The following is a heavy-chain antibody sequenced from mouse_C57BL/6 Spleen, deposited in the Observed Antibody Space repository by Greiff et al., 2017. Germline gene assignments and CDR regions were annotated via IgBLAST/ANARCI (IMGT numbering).Heavy chain of an antibody. CDR2: IAPENGDT. J-gene: IGHJ1*03. D-gene: IGHD1-1*01. V-gene: IGHV14-4*01. CDR1: GFNIKDDY. CDR3: TQGHSGSSLYWYFDV. Sequence: VQLQQSGAELVRPGASVKLSCTASGFNIKDDYMHWVKQRPEQGLEWIGWIAPENGDTEYASKFQGKATITADTSSNTAYLQLSSLTSEDTAVYYCTQGHSGSSLYWYFDVWGTGTTVTVSS.